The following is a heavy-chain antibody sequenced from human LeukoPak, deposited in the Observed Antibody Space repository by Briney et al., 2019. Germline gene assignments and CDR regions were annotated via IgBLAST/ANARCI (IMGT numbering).Heavy chain of an antibody. D-gene: IGHD6-13*01. CDR3: ARDLQAGGRAAAVYYYGMDV. CDR2: IYYSGST. Sequence: PSETLSLTCTVSGGSISSSSYYWGWIRQPPGKGLEWIGSIYYSGSTYYNPSLKSRVTISVDTSKNQFSLKLSSVTAADTAVYYCARDLQAGGRAAAVYYYGMDVWGQGTTVTVSS. CDR1: GGSISSSSYY. V-gene: IGHV4-39*07. J-gene: IGHJ6*02.